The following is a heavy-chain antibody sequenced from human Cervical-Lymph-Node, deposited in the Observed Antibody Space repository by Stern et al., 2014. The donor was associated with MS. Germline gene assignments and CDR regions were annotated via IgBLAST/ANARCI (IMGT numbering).Heavy chain of an antibody. CDR2: ISYDGSNK. CDR3: ARDAFGVAVAGTFRY. Sequence: VQLVESGGGVVQPGRSLRLSCAASGFTFSSYAMHWVRQAPGKGLAWVAVISYDGSNKYYADSVKGRFTISRDNSKNTLYMQMNSLRAEDTAVYYCARDAFGVAVAGTFRYWGQGTLVTVSS. D-gene: IGHD6-19*01. V-gene: IGHV3-30*01. CDR1: GFTFSSYA. J-gene: IGHJ4*02.